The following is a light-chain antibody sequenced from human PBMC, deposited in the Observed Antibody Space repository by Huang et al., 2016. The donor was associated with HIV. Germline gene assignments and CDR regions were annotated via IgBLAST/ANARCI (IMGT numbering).Light chain of an antibody. Sequence: IVITQSLATLSVSPGERATLSCRASQTIKTNLVWYQQRLGQPPRLLIYDSSARATGVPVRFSGSGSGTNFTLTISSLQSEDFAVYYCQHYGNWPPWTFGPGTRVEMK. CDR2: DSS. CDR1: QTIKTN. J-gene: IGKJ1*01. V-gene: IGKV3-15*01. CDR3: QHYGNWPPWT.